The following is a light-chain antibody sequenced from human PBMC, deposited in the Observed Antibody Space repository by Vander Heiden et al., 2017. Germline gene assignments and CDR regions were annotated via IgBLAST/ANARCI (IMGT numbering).Light chain of an antibody. CDR1: QGISND. Sequence: DIQMTQSPSSLSASVGDRVTITCRASQGISNDLAWYQQKPGKVPKLLIYSASTLQVGVPSRFSGTGYGTHFSLTISSLQPEDFATYYCQKDNSVPFTFGPGTKVDIK. CDR3: QKDNSVPFT. CDR2: SAS. V-gene: IGKV1-27*01. J-gene: IGKJ3*01.